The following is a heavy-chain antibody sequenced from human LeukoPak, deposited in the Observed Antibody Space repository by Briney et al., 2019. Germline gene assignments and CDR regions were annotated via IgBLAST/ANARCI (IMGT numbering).Heavy chain of an antibody. CDR1: GLIFSDYA. CDR2: ISGSGGGT. D-gene: IGHD6-13*01. V-gene: IGHV3-23*01. J-gene: IGHJ4*02. CDR3: AKSTSSSWYSGGRKFDY. Sequence: GGSLRLSCAASGLIFSDYAMSWVRQAPGKGLEWVSGISGSGGGTYYADSVQGRFTISRDNFKNTLYLEMYSLRGEDTAVYYCAKSTSSSWYSGGRKFDYWGQGTLVTVSS.